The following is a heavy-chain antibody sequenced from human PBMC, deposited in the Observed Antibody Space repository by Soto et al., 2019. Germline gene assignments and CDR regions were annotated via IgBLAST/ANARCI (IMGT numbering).Heavy chain of an antibody. D-gene: IGHD5-18*01. CDR3: VRGYIGSTRGGGYNWFDP. V-gene: IGHV4-39*01. CDR1: GGSISSSSYY. Sequence: PSETLCLTCTVSGGSISSSSYYWGWIRQPPGKGLEWIGSIYYSGSTYYNPSLKSRVTISVNTSKNQFSLKLSSVTAPDTAVYYCVRGYIGSTRGGGYNWFDPWGQGTLVTVSS. CDR2: IYYSGST. J-gene: IGHJ5*02.